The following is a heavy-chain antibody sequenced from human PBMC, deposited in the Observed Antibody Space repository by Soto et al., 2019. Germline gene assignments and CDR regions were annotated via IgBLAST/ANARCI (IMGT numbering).Heavy chain of an antibody. V-gene: IGHV1-69*13. CDR3: ARDSYGDTYYYYYGMDV. J-gene: IGHJ6*02. CDR2: IIPIFGTA. Sequence: SVKVSCKASGGTFSSYAISWVRQAPGQGLEWMGGIIPIFGTANYAQKFQGRVTITADESTSTAYMELSSLRSEDTAVYYCARDSYGDTYYYYYGMDVWGQGTTVTVSS. D-gene: IGHD4-17*01. CDR1: GGTFSSYA.